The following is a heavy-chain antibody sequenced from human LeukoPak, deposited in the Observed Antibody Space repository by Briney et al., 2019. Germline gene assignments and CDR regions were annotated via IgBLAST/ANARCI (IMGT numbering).Heavy chain of an antibody. V-gene: IGHV1-69*06. CDR1: LGTFTSYA. Sequence: SVKVSSKASLGTFTSYAISWVRQAPGQGLEWMGGIIPIFGTANNAQKFQGRVTITADKSTSTAYMELSSLRSENRAVYYCARRSGGGYCSGGSCYSYYYYGMDVWGKGTTVTVSS. J-gene: IGHJ6*04. D-gene: IGHD2-15*01. CDR2: IIPIFGTA. CDR3: ARRSGGGYCSGGSCYSYYYYGMDV.